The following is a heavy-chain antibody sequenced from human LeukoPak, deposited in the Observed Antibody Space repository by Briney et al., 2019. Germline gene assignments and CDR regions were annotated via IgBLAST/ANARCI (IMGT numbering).Heavy chain of an antibody. D-gene: IGHD3-10*01. Sequence: GASVKVSCKASGYTFSGYYMHWVRQAPGQGLEWMGWINPNSGGTNYAQKFQGRVTMTRDTSISTAYMELSRLRSDDMAVYYCAGDGTMVRGVRVYYYYYMDVWGKGTTVTVSS. J-gene: IGHJ6*03. CDR2: INPNSGGT. CDR3: AGDGTMVRGVRVYYYYYMDV. CDR1: GYTFSGYY. V-gene: IGHV1-2*02.